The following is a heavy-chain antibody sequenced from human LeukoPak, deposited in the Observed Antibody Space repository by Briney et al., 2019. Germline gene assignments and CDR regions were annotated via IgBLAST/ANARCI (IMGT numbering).Heavy chain of an antibody. CDR3: ARDYYDSSGEGDGAFGI. CDR1: GYTFTSYG. J-gene: IGHJ3*02. Sequence: ASVKVSCKASGYTFTSYGISWVRQAPGQGLEWMGWISAYNGNTNYAQKLQGRVTMTTDTSTSTAYMELRSLRSDDTAVYYCARDYYDSSGEGDGAFGIWGQGTMVTVSS. D-gene: IGHD3-22*01. CDR2: ISAYNGNT. V-gene: IGHV1-18*01.